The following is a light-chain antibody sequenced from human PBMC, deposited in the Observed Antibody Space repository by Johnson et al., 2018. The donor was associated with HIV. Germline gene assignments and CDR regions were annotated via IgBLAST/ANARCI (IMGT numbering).Light chain of an antibody. Sequence: QSVLTQPPSVSAAPGQKVTISCSGSSSNIGNNFVSWYQQVPGTAPKLLIYENNKRPSWIPDRFSGSKSGTSATLGITGLQTGDEADYYCGTWDNSLITGGVFGTGTRVTVL. CDR1: SSNIGNNF. J-gene: IGLJ1*01. V-gene: IGLV1-51*02. CDR2: ENN. CDR3: GTWDNSLITGGV.